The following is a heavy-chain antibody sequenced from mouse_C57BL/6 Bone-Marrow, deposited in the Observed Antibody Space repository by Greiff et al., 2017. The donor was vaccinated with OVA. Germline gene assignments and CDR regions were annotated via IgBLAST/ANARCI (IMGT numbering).Heavy chain of an antibody. CDR1: GYSFTSYY. J-gene: IGHJ2*01. D-gene: IGHD1-1*01. Sequence: LVESGPELVKPGASVKISCKASGYSFTSYYIHWVKQRPGQGLEWIGWIYPGRGNTKYNEKFKGKATLTADTSSSTTYMQLSSLTSEDPAVYDSARGDYYGSSCFDYWGQGTTLTVSA. V-gene: IGHV1-66*01. CDR3: ARGDYYGSSCFDY. CDR2: IYPGRGNT.